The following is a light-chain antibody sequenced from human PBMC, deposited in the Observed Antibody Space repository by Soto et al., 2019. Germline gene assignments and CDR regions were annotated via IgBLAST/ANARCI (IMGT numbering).Light chain of an antibody. V-gene: IGKV4-1*01. CDR3: QQYYGTPVT. J-gene: IGKJ1*01. CDR2: WAS. Sequence: DIVMTQSPDSLAVSLGERATINCKSSQTVFYSSNNKNYLAWYQQKPGQPPKLLIYWASARDSGVPDRFSGSGSGTDFTLTISSLQAEDLAIYYCQQYYGTPVTFGQGTKVEIK. CDR1: QTVFYSSNNKNY.